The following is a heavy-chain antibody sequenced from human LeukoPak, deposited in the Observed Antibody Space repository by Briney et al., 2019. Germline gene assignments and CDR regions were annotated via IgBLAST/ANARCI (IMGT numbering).Heavy chain of an antibody. Sequence: GASVKVSCKASGYTFTSYGISWVRQAPGQGLEWMGWISANNGNTKYNTKYAQNLQGRVTMTTDISTSTAYMELRTLRSDDTAVYYCARDRARSGSQSYWGQGTLVTVSS. V-gene: IGHV1-18*01. CDR3: ARDRARSGSQSY. J-gene: IGHJ4*02. CDR2: ISANNGNTKYNT. D-gene: IGHD1-26*01. CDR1: GYTFTSYG.